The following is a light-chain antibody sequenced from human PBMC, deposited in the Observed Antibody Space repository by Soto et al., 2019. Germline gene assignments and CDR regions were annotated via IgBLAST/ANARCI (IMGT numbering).Light chain of an antibody. J-gene: IGKJ2*01. V-gene: IGKV1-5*01. CDR2: DAS. CDR3: QPYNSYPYT. CDR1: QSISSW. Sequence: QMTQSPSTLSASVGDRLTITCRASQSISSWLAWYQQKPGKAPKLLIYDASSLESGVPSRFGGRGSGTEFTLTISSLQPDDFATSYCQPYNSYPYTFGQGTKLEIK.